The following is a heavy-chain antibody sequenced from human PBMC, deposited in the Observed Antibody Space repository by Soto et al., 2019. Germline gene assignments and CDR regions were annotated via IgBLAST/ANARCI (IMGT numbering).Heavy chain of an antibody. D-gene: IGHD6-13*01. CDR2: INAGNGNT. CDR1: GYTFTSYA. J-gene: IGHJ4*02. Sequence: QVQLVQSGAEVKKPGASVKVSCKASGYTFTSYAMHWVRQAPGQRLEWMGWINAGNGNTKYSQKFQGRVTITRDTSASSAYMELSSLRSDDTAVYCCAGARVVGRTQLAAAENFDYWGQGTLVTVSS. CDR3: AGARVVGRTQLAAAENFDY. V-gene: IGHV1-3*01.